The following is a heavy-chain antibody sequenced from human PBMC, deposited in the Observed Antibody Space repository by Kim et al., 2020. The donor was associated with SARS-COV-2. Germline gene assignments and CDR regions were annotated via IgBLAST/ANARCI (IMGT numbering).Heavy chain of an antibody. Sequence: GGSLRLSCAASGFTFSSYSMNWVRQAPGKGLEWVSSISSSSYIYYADSVKGRFTISRDNAKNSLYLQMNSLRAEDTAVYYCAREYTKGVAYYYYYGMDVWGQGTTVTVSS. CDR1: GFTFSSYS. CDR2: ISSSSYI. CDR3: AREYTKGVAYYYYYGMDV. V-gene: IGHV3-21*01. J-gene: IGHJ6*02. D-gene: IGHD2-8*01.